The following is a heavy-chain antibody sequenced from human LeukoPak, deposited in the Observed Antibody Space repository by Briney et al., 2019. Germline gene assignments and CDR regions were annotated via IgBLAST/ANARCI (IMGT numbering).Heavy chain of an antibody. V-gene: IGHV3-23*01. J-gene: IGHJ6*02. CDR3: AKGNMVRGVITQHTKSRYYYGMDV. Sequence: GGSLRLSCAASGFTFSSSAMSWVRQVPGKGLEWVSGISASGGSTSYADSVRGRFTISRDNSKNTLYVQMNSLRDEDTAVYYCAKGNMVRGVITQHTKSRYYYGMDVWGQGTTVTVSS. CDR2: ISASGGST. D-gene: IGHD3-10*01. CDR1: GFTFSSSA.